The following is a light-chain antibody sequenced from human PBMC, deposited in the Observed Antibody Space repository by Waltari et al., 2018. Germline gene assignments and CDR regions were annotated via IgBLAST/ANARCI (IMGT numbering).Light chain of an antibody. V-gene: IGLV2-23*02. J-gene: IGLJ2*01. CDR3: CSYAGGDTLI. Sequence: QSALTQPASVSGSPGQSINISCTGTSSDVGGYSLVSWSQQPPGKAPTVIIYEVTKRPSGVSNRFSGSKSGNTASLTISGLQAEDEADYYCCSYAGGDTLIFGGGTKLTVL. CDR2: EVT. CDR1: SSDVGGYSL.